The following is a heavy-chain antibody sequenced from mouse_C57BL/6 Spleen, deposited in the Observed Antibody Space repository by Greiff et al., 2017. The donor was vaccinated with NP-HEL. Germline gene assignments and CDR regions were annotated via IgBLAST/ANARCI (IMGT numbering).Heavy chain of an antibody. D-gene: IGHD1-1*01. CDR2: FYPGSGSI. CDR3: ARHEEYYGSSPYYAMDY. J-gene: IGHJ4*01. V-gene: IGHV1-62-2*01. CDR1: GYTFTEYT. Sequence: QVQLQQSGAELVKPEASVKLSCKASGYTFTEYTIHWVKQRSGQGLEWIGWFYPGSGSIKYNEKFKDKATLTADKSSSTVYMELSRLTSEDSAVYFCARHEEYYGSSPYYAMDYWGQGTSVTVSS.